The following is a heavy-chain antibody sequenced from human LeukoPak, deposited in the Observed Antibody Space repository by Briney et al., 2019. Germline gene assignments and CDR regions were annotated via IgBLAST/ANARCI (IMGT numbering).Heavy chain of an antibody. D-gene: IGHD3-22*01. Sequence: ASVKVSCKASGYTFTGYYMHWVRQAPGQGLEWMGWINPNSGGTNYAQKFQGWVTMTEDTSTDTAYMELSSLKSEDTAVFYCATRSSVYDSSGSYFQHWGQGTLVTVSS. CDR1: GYTFTGYY. CDR2: INPNSGGT. V-gene: IGHV1-2*04. CDR3: ATRSSVYDSSGSYFQH. J-gene: IGHJ1*01.